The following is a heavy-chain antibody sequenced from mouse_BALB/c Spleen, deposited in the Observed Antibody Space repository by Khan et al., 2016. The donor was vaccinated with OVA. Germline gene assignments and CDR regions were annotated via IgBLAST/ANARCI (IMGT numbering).Heavy chain of an antibody. V-gene: IGHV2-4-1*01. Sequence: QVQLKESGPGLVQPSQNLSVTCTVSGFSLTTYGIHWVRQSPGKGLEWLGVIWSGGTTDYNAAFISRLNITKDNSKSQVFFKMNSLQPDDTAIYXCARNSYMYDFTYWGQGTLVTVSA. CDR2: IWSGGTT. J-gene: IGHJ3*01. D-gene: IGHD2-14*01. CDR3: ARNSYMYDFTY. CDR1: GFSLTTYG.